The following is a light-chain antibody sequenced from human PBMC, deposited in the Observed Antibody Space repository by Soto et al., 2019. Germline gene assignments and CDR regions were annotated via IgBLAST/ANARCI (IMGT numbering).Light chain of an antibody. CDR2: DAS. Sequence: TQSVAAVSLTQGERATLSCRASQSVGSYLAWYQQKPGQAPRLLIYDASNRATGIPARFSGSGSGTDFTLTISILQSEDIALDFCPQYRQCSLSTFGNGTKVDI. CDR3: PQYRQCSLST. V-gene: IGKV3D-15*03. J-gene: IGKJ2*01. CDR1: QSVGSY.